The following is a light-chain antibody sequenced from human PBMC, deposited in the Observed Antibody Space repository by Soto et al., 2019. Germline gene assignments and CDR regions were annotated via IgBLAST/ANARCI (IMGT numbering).Light chain of an antibody. CDR2: DAS. CDR1: QSISSW. CDR3: QQYSTYPWT. Sequence: IKMTQSPSTLSASVGDRVTITCRASQSISSWLAWYQQKPGKAPRVLIFDASSLESGVPSRFSGSGSATEFTLTISSLQPDDFATYYCQQYSTYPWTFGQGTKVDI. J-gene: IGKJ1*01. V-gene: IGKV1-5*01.